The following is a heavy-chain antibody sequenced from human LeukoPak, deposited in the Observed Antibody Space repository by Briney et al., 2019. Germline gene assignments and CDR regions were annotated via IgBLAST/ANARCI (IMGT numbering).Heavy chain of an antibody. CDR2: IYYIVST. J-gene: IGHJ6*03. D-gene: IGHD3-16*02. Sequence: PETLSLTSTVSGGSISSYFWSWIRQPPGKGLEWIGYIYYIVSTNYNPSLQRRVTISLDTSKNQFSLKLSSVTAADTAVYYCAREGLDYVWGSSRAYYMDVWGKGTTVTVS. V-gene: IGHV4-59*01. CDR1: GGSISSYF. CDR3: AREGLDYVWGSSRAYYMDV.